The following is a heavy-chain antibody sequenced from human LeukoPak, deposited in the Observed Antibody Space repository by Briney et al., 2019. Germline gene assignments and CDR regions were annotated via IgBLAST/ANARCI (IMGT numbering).Heavy chain of an antibody. D-gene: IGHD1-26*01. V-gene: IGHV3-21*01. J-gene: IGHJ4*02. Sequence: GGSLRLSCAASGFTFSSYSMNWVRQAPGKGLEWVSSISSSSSYIYYVDSVKGRFTISRDNAKNSLYLQMNSLRAEDTAVYYCAGDRYSGSYGPLDYWGQGTLVTVSS. CDR2: ISSSSSYI. CDR1: GFTFSSYS. CDR3: AGDRYSGSYGPLDY.